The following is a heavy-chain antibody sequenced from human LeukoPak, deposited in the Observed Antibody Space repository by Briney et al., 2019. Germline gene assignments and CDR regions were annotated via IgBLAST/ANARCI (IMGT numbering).Heavy chain of an antibody. D-gene: IGHD3-22*01. CDR2: IYYSGST. CDR1: GGSISSSSYY. J-gene: IGHJ4*02. CDR3: ASHSGYGKHFDY. V-gene: IGHV4-39*01. Sequence: PSETLSLTCTVSGGSISSSSYYWGWIRQPPGKGLEWIGSIYYSGSTYYNPSLKSRVTISVDTSKNQFSLKLSSVTAADTAVYYCASHSGYGKHFDYWGQGTLVTVSS.